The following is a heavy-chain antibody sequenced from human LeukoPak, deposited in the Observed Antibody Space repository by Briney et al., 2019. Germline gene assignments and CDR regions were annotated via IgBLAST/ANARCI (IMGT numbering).Heavy chain of an antibody. V-gene: IGHV3-11*01. CDR3: ARHGSNYDILTGYYTNDAFDI. Sequence: KPGGSLRLSCAASGFTFSDYYMSWIRQAPGKGLEWVSYISSSGSIIYYADSVKGRFTIFRDNAKNSLYLQMNSLRAEDTAVYYCARHGSNYDILTGYYTNDAFDIWGQGTMVTVSS. CDR1: GFTFSDYY. D-gene: IGHD3-9*01. CDR2: ISSSGSII. J-gene: IGHJ3*02.